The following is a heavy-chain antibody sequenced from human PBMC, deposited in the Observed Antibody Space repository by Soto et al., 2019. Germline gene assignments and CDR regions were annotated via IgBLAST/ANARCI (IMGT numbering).Heavy chain of an antibody. D-gene: IGHD3-3*01. V-gene: IGHV3-30-3*01. CDR1: GFTFISYA. CDR3: VREEIRFSWAYGMDV. Sequence: QVQLVESGGGVVQPGRSLRLSCAASGFTFISYAMHWVRQAPGKGLEWVAVISYDGSNNYYADSVKGRFTISRDNSKNTLYLQMNSLSDEETAVYYCVREEIRFSWAYGMDVWGQGTTVTVSS. CDR2: ISYDGSNN. J-gene: IGHJ6*02.